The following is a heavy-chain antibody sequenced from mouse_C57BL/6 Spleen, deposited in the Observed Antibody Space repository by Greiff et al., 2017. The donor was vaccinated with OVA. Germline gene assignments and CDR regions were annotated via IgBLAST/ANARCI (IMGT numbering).Heavy chain of an antibody. D-gene: IGHD2-3*01. CDR3: ARRRDGYFYAMDY. J-gene: IGHJ4*01. CDR2: ISSGSSTI. V-gene: IGHV5-17*01. CDR1: GFTFSDSG. Sequence: EVMLVESGGGLVKPGGSLKLSCAASGFTFSDSGMHWVRQAPEKGLEWVAYISSGSSTIYYADTVKGRFTISRDNAKNTLFLQMTSLRSEDTAMYYCARRRDGYFYAMDYWGQGTSVTVSS.